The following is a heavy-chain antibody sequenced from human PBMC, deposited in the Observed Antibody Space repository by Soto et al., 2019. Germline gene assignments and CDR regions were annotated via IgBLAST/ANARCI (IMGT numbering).Heavy chain of an antibody. CDR1: AYTSTLYG. D-gene: IGHD6-19*01. V-gene: IGHV1-18*01. CDR3: ATALGTSGWFDY. Sequence: QVHLVQSGAEVKRTGASVKVSCKASAYTSTLYGITWVRQAPGQGLEWMGWIRAHNGETKFARKFQDRVTMTTDPTSSTVFMDLRTLTSDDTAVYYCATALGTSGWFDYWGQGTLVTVPS. CDR2: IRAHNGET. J-gene: IGHJ4*02.